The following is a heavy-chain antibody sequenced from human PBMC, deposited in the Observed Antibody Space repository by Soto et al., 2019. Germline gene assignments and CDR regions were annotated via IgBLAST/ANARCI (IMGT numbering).Heavy chain of an antibody. V-gene: IGHV4-34*01. D-gene: IGHD6-13*01. CDR3: VRAERGSIAAAEV. CDR2: INHSGTT. J-gene: IGHJ4*02. Sequence: QVLLQQWGAGLLKPSETLSLTCAVYGGSFKNYYWTWIRQPPGKGLEWIGEINHSGTTNYNPSLKSRLSISLDTSKTQFSLKRSSVTAADTAVFYWVRAERGSIAAAEVWGQGTLVTVYS. CDR1: GGSFKNYY.